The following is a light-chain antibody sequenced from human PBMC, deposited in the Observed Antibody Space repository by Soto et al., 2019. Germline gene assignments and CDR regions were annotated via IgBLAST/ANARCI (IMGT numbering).Light chain of an antibody. CDR3: QQYGSSRWT. CDR2: GAS. CDR1: QSVSSSS. V-gene: IGKV3-20*01. J-gene: IGKJ1*01. Sequence: EIVLTQSPGTLSLSPGERATLSCRASQSVSSSSLAWYQQNRGQAPRLLIYGASSRAPGIPDRFGGSRSGTDITLTISRLEAEDFAVCSCQQYGSSRWTCGQGTKMEIK.